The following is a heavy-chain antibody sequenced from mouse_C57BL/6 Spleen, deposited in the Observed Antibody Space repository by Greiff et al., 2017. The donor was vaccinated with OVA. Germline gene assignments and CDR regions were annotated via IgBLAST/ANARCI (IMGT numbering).Heavy chain of an antibody. V-gene: IGHV1-82*01. D-gene: IGHD2-1*01. J-gene: IGHJ1*03. CDR3: AREGDGTYWYFDV. CDR1: GYAFSSSW. CDR2: IYPGDGDT. Sequence: QVQLKESGPELVKPGASVKISCKASGYAFSSSWMNWVKQRPGKGLEWIGRIYPGDGDTNYNGKFKGKATLTADKSSSTAYMQLSSLTSEDSAVCFCAREGDGTYWYFDVWGTGTTVTVSS.